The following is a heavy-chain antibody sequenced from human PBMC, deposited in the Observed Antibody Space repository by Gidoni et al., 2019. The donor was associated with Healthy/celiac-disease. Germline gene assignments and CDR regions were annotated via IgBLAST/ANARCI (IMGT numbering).Heavy chain of an antibody. D-gene: IGHD3-22*01. V-gene: IGHV4-31*03. CDR3: ARMKIVVVMEVRPYYFDY. Sequence: QVQLQASGPGLVKPSQTLSLTCTVSGGSISSGGYYWSWIRQHPGKGLEWIGYIYYSGSTYYNPSLKSRVTISVDTSKNQFSLKLSSVTAADTAVYYCARMKIVVVMEVRPYYFDYWGQGTLVTVSS. CDR2: IYYSGST. J-gene: IGHJ4*02. CDR1: GGSISSGGYY.